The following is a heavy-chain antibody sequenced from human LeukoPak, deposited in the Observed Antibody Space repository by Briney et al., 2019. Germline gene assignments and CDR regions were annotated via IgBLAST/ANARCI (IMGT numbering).Heavy chain of an antibody. CDR3: ARPRRPSGETHNSGGWYYFDQ. CDR2: IYFSGSA. D-gene: IGHD6-19*01. J-gene: IGHJ4*02. CDR1: GGSIGSYY. V-gene: IGHV4-59*08. Sequence: SETLCLTCTVSGGSIGSYYWSWVRQPPGKGLEWIGCIYFSGSANYNPSLKSRVHISIDTSKNQFPLKLSSVTAADTAMYYCARPRRPSGETHNSGGWYYFDQWGQGTLVTVSS.